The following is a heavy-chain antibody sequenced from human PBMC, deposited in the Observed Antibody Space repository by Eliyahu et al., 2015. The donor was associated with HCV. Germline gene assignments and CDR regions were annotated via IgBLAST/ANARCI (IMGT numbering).Heavy chain of an antibody. Sequence: EVQLVESGGGLVKPGGSLRLSCAASGLTTFSSYSMKWVRQAPGKGLEWVSSISSSSSYIYYADSVKGRFTISRDNAKNSLYLQMNSLRAEDTAVYYCASGSLRGYFDYWGQGTLVTVSS. CDR1: GLTTFSSYS. CDR3: ASGSLRGYFDY. J-gene: IGHJ4*02. CDR2: ISSSSSYI. V-gene: IGHV3-21*01. D-gene: IGHD3-10*01.